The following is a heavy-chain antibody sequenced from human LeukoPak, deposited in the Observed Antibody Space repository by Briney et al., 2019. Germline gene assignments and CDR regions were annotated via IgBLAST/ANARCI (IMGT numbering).Heavy chain of an antibody. CDR3: ARAVTSTEGY. J-gene: IGHJ4*02. V-gene: IGHV3-7*03. CDR2: LNEDGREK. Sequence: LGGSLGLSCAASGFPFSTYWMTWVRQAPGKGLEWGASLNEDGREKYYVDSVKGGFTISRDNAQKSLYLEMKSLSAKDTAVYSCARAVTSTEGYWGQGTLVTVSS. CDR1: GFPFSTYW.